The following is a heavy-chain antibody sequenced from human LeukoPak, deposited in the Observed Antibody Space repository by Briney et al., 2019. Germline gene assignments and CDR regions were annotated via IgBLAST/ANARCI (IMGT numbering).Heavy chain of an antibody. CDR2: INPSGGST. D-gene: IGHD3-3*01. J-gene: IGHJ4*02. CDR1: GYTFTSYY. CDR3: ARAQSYYDFWSGSYYFDY. V-gene: IGHV1-46*01. Sequence: ASVKVSXKASGYTFTSYYMHWVRQAPGQGLEWMGIINPSGGSTSYAQKFQGRVTMTRDTSTSTVYMELSSLRPKDTAVYYCARAQSYYDFWSGSYYFDYWGQGTLVTVSS.